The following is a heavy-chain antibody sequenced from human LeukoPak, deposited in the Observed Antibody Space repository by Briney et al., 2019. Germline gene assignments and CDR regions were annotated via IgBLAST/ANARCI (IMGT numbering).Heavy chain of an antibody. CDR3: ARLDDYGSFRDAFDI. J-gene: IGHJ3*02. CDR2: IYSDDSDT. V-gene: IGHV5-51*01. CDR1: GYIFTSYW. Sequence: GESLKISCKGSGYIFTSYWIGWVRQMPGKGLEWMGIIYSDDSDTRYSPSFQGQVTISADKSISTAYLQWSSLKASDTAGYYCARLDDYGSFRDAFDIWAQGTMVTVSS. D-gene: IGHD4-17*01.